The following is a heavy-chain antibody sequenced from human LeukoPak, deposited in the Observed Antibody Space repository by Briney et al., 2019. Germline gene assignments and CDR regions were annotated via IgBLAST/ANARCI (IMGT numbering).Heavy chain of an antibody. Sequence: SETLSLTCTVSGGSISSYYWSWIRQPPGKGLEWIGSIYYSGSTYYNPSLKSRVTISVDTSKNQFSLELSSVTAADTAVYYCARQYYPYSSSWPNWFDPWGQGTLVTVSS. V-gene: IGHV4-59*05. D-gene: IGHD6-13*01. J-gene: IGHJ5*02. CDR2: IYYSGST. CDR3: ARQYYPYSSSWPNWFDP. CDR1: GGSISSYY.